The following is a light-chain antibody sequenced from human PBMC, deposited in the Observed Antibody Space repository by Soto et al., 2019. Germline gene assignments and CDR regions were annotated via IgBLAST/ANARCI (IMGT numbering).Light chain of an antibody. CDR1: SSDVGSYNR. CDR3: SSYTSSSTYV. J-gene: IGLJ1*01. V-gene: IGLV2-18*02. CDR2: EVS. Sequence: QSVLPQPPSVSGSPGQSVTISCTGTSSDVGSYNRVSWYQQPPGTAPKLMIYEVSNRPSGVPDRFSGSKSGNTAPLTISGLQAEDEADYYCSSYTSSSTYVFGTVTKVTVL.